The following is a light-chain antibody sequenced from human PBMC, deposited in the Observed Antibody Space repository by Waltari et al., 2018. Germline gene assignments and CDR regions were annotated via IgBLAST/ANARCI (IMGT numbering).Light chain of an antibody. CDR3: ATWDASLTGWV. J-gene: IGLJ2*01. V-gene: IGLV1-44*01. CDR2: SNN. CDR1: SSNIGRNT. Sequence: QSVLTQPLSASGTPGQRVTISCSGSSSNIGRNTVNWYHQLPGTAPKLLIHSNNQRPSGVPDRFSVSKSGTSASLAISGLQSEDEADYYCATWDASLTGWVFGGVTKLTVL.